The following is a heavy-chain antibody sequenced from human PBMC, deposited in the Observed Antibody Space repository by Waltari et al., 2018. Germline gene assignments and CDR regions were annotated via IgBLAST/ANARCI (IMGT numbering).Heavy chain of an antibody. Sequence: QLQLQESGPGLVKPSETVSLTCTVSGGSISSSSYYWGWTRQPPGKGLEWIGSIYYSGSTYYNPSLKSRVTISVDTSKNQFSLKLSSVTAADTAVYYCASPTDTAMEYDYWGQGTLVTVSS. CDR3: ASPTDTAMEYDY. CDR2: IYYSGST. V-gene: IGHV4-39*01. J-gene: IGHJ4*02. CDR1: GGSISSSSYY. D-gene: IGHD5-18*01.